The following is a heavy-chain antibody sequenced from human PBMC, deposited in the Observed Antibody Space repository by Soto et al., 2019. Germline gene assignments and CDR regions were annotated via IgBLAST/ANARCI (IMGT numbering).Heavy chain of an antibody. V-gene: IGHV4-59*01. Sequence: SAILSLACTVGGGSISRYYWSWIRQPPGKGVEWIGYIYYSGSTNYNPSLKSRVTISVDTSKNQFSLKLRSVTAADTAVYYCARDNYGSGSYSYYYGMDVWGQGATVT. CDR2: IYYSGST. J-gene: IGHJ6*02. D-gene: IGHD3-10*01. CDR3: ARDNYGSGSYSYYYGMDV. CDR1: GGSISRYY.